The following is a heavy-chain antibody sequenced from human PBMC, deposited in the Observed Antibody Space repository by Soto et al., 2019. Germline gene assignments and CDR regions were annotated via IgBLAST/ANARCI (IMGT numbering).Heavy chain of an antibody. Sequence: SETLSLTCAVSSGSITGSNWWTWVRQAPGKGLEWIGEVYHAGNTNYNPSLKSRVTMSVDKSKNQFSLRLSSLTAADTAIYYCARVGDPSIAVAGANWFDPWGQGVLVTVS. D-gene: IGHD6-19*01. CDR2: VYHAGNT. CDR3: ARVGDPSIAVAGANWFDP. CDR1: SGSITGSNW. V-gene: IGHV4-4*02. J-gene: IGHJ5*02.